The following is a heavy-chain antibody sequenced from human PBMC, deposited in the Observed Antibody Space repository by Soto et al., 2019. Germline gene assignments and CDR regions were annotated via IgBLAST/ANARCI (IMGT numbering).Heavy chain of an antibody. D-gene: IGHD2-2*01. CDR3: ARLGGYCSSTSCRLGMDV. CDR2: INHSGGT. Sequence: PSQTLSLTCAFYVGSFIGYYWSWIRQPPGKGLEWIGEINHSGGTNYNPSLKSRVTISVDTSKNQFSLKLSSVTAADTAVYYCARLGGYCSSTSCRLGMDVWGQGITVTVSS. CDR1: VGSFIGYY. V-gene: IGHV4-34*01. J-gene: IGHJ6*02.